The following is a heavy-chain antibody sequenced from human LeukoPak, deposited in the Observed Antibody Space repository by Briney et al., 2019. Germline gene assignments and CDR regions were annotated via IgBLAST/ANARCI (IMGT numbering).Heavy chain of an antibody. V-gene: IGHV4-59*01. J-gene: IGHJ5*02. CDR3: ARDAGGTWFDP. CDR2: VNSNGGT. Sequence: SETLSLTRTVSGGSISTFSWNWIRQPPGQGLEWIGYVNSNGGTYNNSSLKSRVTVSLDMSKNQFSLKLSSATAADTAVYYCARDAGGTWFDPWGQGILVTVSS. CDR1: GGSISTFS.